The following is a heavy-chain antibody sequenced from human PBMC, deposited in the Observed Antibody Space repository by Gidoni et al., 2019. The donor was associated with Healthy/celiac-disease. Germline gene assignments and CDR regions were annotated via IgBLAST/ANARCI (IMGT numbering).Heavy chain of an antibody. CDR2: IKSKTDGGTT. CDR3: TTSTSLYYDFWSGLEYFQH. D-gene: IGHD3-3*01. Sequence: EVQLVESGGGLVKPGGSLRLSCAASGFTFSNAWMRWVRQAPGKGLEWVGRIKSKTDGGTTDYAAPVKGRFTISRDDSKNTLYLQMNSLKTEDTAVYYCTTSTSLYYDFWSGLEYFQHWGQGTLVTVSS. CDR1: GFTFSNAW. J-gene: IGHJ1*01. V-gene: IGHV3-15*01.